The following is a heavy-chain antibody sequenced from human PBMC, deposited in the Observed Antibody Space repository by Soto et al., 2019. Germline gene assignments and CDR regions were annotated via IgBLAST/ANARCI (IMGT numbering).Heavy chain of an antibody. CDR2: IYYSGST. Sequence: PSETLSLTCTVSGDSISSTFYYWGWIRQPPGKGLEWIGSIYYSGSTYYNPSLKSRVTVSVDASKNQFSLNLFSVTATDTAIYYCARDAQSYYYKITHYYFDSWGPGTLVTVSS. CDR1: GDSISSTFYY. CDR3: ARDAQSYYYKITHYYFDS. V-gene: IGHV4-39*07. J-gene: IGHJ4*02. D-gene: IGHD3-16*01.